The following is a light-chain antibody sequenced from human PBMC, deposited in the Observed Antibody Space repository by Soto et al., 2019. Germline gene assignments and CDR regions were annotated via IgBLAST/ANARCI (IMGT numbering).Light chain of an antibody. Sequence: DIQMTQSPPSLSASVGDRVTITSRASQEISNSLAWYQQRPGKVPRLLIYAASTLQSGVPSRFSGSGSGTDFTLTISSLLPEDAATYYCQYLDSGAFTFGPGTKVDIK. CDR3: QYLDSGAFT. V-gene: IGKV1-27*01. CDR2: AAS. J-gene: IGKJ3*01. CDR1: QEISNS.